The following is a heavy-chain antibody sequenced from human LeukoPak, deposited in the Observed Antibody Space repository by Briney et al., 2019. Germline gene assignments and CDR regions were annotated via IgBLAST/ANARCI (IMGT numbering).Heavy chain of an antibody. V-gene: IGHV5-51*01. Sequence: GESLKISCQASGSRFTSYWIGWVRPMPGKGLGWMGIIYPGDSDTRYSPSFQGPVTISADKSLSTASLQWSSLKSSDTAMYYCARVTGYIDYWGQGTLVTVSS. J-gene: IGHJ4*02. D-gene: IGHD3-9*01. CDR1: GSRFTSYW. CDR2: IYPGDSDT. CDR3: ARVTGYIDY.